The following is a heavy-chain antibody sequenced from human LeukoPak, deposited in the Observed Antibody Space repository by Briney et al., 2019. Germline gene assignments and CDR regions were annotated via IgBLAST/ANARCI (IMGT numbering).Heavy chain of an antibody. Sequence: ASVKVSCKASGGTFSSYAISWVRQAPGQGLEWMGGIIPIFGTANYAQKFQGRVTITADEPTSTAYMELSSLRSEDTAVCYCARDRGQKLRYFDWLSDWGQGTLVTVSS. CDR2: IIPIFGTA. J-gene: IGHJ4*02. V-gene: IGHV1-69*13. CDR1: GGTFSSYA. D-gene: IGHD3-9*01. CDR3: ARDRGQKLRYFDWLSD.